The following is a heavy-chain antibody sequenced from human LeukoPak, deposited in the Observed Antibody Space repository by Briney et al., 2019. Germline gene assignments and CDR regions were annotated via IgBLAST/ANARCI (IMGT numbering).Heavy chain of an antibody. J-gene: IGHJ4*02. D-gene: IGHD4-17*01. CDR2: MNPNSGSI. CDR3: ARQTPYYDYGDRYFDY. CDR1: GYTFTSYY. V-gene: IGHV1-46*01. Sequence: GASVNVSCKTSGYTFTSYYIHWVRQAPGQGLEWMGIMNPNSGSIIYAQKFQGRVTMTRVTSTTTVYMELSSLRSEDTAVYFCARQTPYYDYGDRYFDYWGQGTPVNVSS.